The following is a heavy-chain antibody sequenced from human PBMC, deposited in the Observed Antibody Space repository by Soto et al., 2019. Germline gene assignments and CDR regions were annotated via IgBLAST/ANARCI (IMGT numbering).Heavy chain of an antibody. Sequence: QLQLQESGSGLVKPSQTLSLTCTVSGDSITTGSYSWSCRRPAPGKGLGGIGNIHVCGYNSLNTSRQGRASIAVATSKIPFSLDVVSVTAADTAVYYCARGGALRPNAHVPLDPWGQGRLVTVSS. CDR1: GDSITTGSYS. CDR2: IHVCGYN. D-gene: IGHD2-2*01. V-gene: IGHV4-30-2*01. CDR3: ARGGALRPNAHVPLDP. J-gene: IGHJ5*02.